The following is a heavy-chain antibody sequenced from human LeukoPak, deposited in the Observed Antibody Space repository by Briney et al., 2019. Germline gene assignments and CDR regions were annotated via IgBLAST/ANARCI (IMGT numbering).Heavy chain of an antibody. V-gene: IGHV1-8*01. D-gene: IGHD7-27*01. J-gene: IGHJ4*02. Sequence: GASVKVSCKASGYAFTSYDINWVRQATGQGLEWMGWMNPNSGNTGYAQKFQGRVTMTRNTSISTAYMELSSLRSEDTAVYYCARGVKAPFWGSRPDYWGQGTLVTVSS. CDR3: ARGVKAPFWGSRPDY. CDR2: MNPNSGNT. CDR1: GYAFTSYD.